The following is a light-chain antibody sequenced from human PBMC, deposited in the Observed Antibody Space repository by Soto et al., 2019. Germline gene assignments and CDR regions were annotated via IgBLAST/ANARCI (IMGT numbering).Light chain of an antibody. V-gene: IGKV2-28*01. CDR3: MQALETPT. CDR2: LSS. CDR1: ESLLHSNGYNY. J-gene: IGKJ5*01. Sequence: DIVMTQSPLSLPVTPGEPASISCTSSESLLHSNGYNYVDWYLQKAGQSPQLLIYLSSNRASGVPDRFSGSGSGTEFTLKISRVEAGDVGVYYCMQALETPTFGQGTRLEI.